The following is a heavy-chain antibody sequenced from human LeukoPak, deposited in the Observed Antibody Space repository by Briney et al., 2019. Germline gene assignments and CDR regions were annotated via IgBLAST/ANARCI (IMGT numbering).Heavy chain of an antibody. D-gene: IGHD3-10*01. J-gene: IGHJ5*02. CDR2: INHSGST. Sequence: PSETLSLTCAVYGGSFSGYYWSWIRQPPGKGLEWIGEINHSGSTNYNPSLKSPVNKSVDPSKNQFSLKLSSLTAADTAVYYCARRFRRSRSYWNWFDPWGQGTLVTVSS. CDR1: GGSFSGYY. V-gene: IGHV4-34*01. CDR3: ARRFRRSRSYWNWFDP.